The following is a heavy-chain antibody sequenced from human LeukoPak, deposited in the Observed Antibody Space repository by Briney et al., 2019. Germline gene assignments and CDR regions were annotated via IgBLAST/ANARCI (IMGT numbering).Heavy chain of an antibody. Sequence: GASVKVSCKASGYTFTGYYMHWVRQAPGEGLEWMGWINPNSGGTNYAQKFQGRVTITADKSTSTAYMELSSLRSEDTAVYYCARDQPGSWDPLAAFDIWGQGTRVTVSS. CDR3: ARDQPGSWDPLAAFDI. V-gene: IGHV1-2*02. J-gene: IGHJ3*02. CDR2: INPNSGGT. D-gene: IGHD1-26*01. CDR1: GYTFTGYY.